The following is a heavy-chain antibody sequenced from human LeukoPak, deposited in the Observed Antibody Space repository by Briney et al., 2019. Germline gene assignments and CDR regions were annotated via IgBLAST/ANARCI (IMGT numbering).Heavy chain of an antibody. CDR2: INTNTGNP. D-gene: IGHD2-2*01. Sequence: GASVKVSCKASGYTFTSYAMNWVRQAPGQGLEWMGWINTNTGNPTYAQGFTGRFVSSLDTSVSTTYLQISSLKAEDTAVYYCARDPGDDFVVPGDPWGQGTLVTVSS. CDR3: ARDPGDDFVVPGDP. J-gene: IGHJ5*02. V-gene: IGHV7-4-1*02. CDR1: GYTFTSYA.